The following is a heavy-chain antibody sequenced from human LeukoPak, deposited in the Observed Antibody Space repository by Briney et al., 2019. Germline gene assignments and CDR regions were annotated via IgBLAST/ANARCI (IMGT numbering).Heavy chain of an antibody. V-gene: IGHV4-38-2*02. Sequence: SETLSLTCTVSGYSISSGYYWGWIGQPPGKGLEWIGSIYHSGSTYYNPSLKSRVTISVDTSKNQFSLKLSSVTAADTAVYYCAKVSTGDIVVVPAQYYFDYWGQGTLVTVSS. J-gene: IGHJ4*02. CDR2: IYHSGST. CDR3: AKVSTGDIVVVPAQYYFDY. D-gene: IGHD2-2*01. CDR1: GYSISSGYY.